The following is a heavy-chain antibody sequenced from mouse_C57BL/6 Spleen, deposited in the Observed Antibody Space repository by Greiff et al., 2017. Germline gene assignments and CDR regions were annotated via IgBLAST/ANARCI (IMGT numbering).Heavy chain of an antibody. CDR1: GYSITSGYY. J-gene: IGHJ2*01. CDR2: ISYDGSN. V-gene: IGHV3-6*01. D-gene: IGHD1-1*02. Sequence: EVKLVESGPGLVKPSQSLSLTCSVTGYSITSGYYWNWIRQFPGNKLEWMGYISYDGSNNYNPSLKNRISITRDTSKNQFFLKLNSLTTEDTATYYCARALTMVFDYWGQGTTLTVSS. CDR3: ARALTMVFDY.